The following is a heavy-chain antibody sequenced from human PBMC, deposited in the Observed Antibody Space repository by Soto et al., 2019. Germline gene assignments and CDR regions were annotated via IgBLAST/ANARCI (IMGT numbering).Heavy chain of an antibody. Sequence: GASVKVSCKASGYTFTGYYMHWVRQAPGQGLEWMGWINPNSGGTNYAQKFQGWVTMTRDTSISTAYMELSRLRSDDTAVYYCARDQDYGDSNWFDPWGQGTLVTVSS. J-gene: IGHJ5*02. CDR2: INPNSGGT. D-gene: IGHD4-17*01. CDR1: GYTFTGYY. V-gene: IGHV1-2*04. CDR3: ARDQDYGDSNWFDP.